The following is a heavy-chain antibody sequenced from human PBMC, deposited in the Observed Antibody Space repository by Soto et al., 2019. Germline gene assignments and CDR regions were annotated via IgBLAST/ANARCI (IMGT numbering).Heavy chain of an antibody. CDR2: TYYRSKWYN. CDR3: AGSRGAPDACDI. CDR1: GGSVSSNSAA. V-gene: IGHV6-1*01. D-gene: IGHD3-10*01. J-gene: IGHJ3*02. Sequence: SISYAISGGSVSSNSAAWHWIRQSPSRGLEWLGRTYYRSKWYNDYAVSVKSRITINPDTSKNQFSLHLNSVTPEDTAVYYCAGSRGAPDACDIWGQGTLVTVSS.